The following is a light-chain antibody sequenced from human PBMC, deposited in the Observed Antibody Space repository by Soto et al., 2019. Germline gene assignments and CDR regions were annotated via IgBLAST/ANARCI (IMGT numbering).Light chain of an antibody. J-gene: IGLJ2*01. CDR2: EVT. Sequence: QSVLTQPPSVSGSPGQSVTISCPGTSSDVGSYHRVSWYQQPPGTAPKLLIYEVTNRPSGVPDRFSGSKSGNTASLTISGLQAEDEADYYCSSYTSTNTMIFGGGTKVTVL. CDR3: SSYTSTNTMI. V-gene: IGLV2-18*02. CDR1: SSDVGSYHR.